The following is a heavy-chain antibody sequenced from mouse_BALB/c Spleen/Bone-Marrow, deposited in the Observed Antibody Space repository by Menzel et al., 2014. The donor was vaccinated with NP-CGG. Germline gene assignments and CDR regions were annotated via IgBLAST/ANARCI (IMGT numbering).Heavy chain of an antibody. V-gene: IGHV7-3*02. CDR3: ARDIGRLLFDY. CDR2: IRNKANGYTT. J-gene: IGHJ2*01. D-gene: IGHD1-2*01. Sequence: EVKLMESGGGLVQPGGSLRLSCATSGFTFTDYYMSWVRQPPGKALEWLGFIRNKANGYTTEYSASVKGRFTISRDNSQSILYLQMNTLRAEDSATYYCARDIGRLLFDYWGQGTTHSLL. CDR1: GFTFTDYY.